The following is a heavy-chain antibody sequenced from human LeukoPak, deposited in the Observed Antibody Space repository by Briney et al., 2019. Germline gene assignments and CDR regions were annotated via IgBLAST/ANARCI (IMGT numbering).Heavy chain of an antibody. CDR2: ISSSSSTI. Sequence: GGSLRLSCAASGFTFSSYSMNWVRQAPGKGLEWVSYISSSSSTIYYADSVKGRFTISRDNAKNSLYLQMNSLRAEDTAVYYCASVMQPPGWGQGTLVTVSS. CDR3: ASVMQPPG. D-gene: IGHD2-21*01. CDR1: GFTFSSYS. V-gene: IGHV3-48*04. J-gene: IGHJ4*02.